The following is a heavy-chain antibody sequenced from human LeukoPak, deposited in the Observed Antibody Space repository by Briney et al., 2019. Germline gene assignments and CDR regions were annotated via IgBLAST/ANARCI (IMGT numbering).Heavy chain of an antibody. Sequence: SETLSLTCTVSGYSISSGYYWGWIRQPPGKGLEWIGSIYHSGSTYYNPSLRSRVTISVDTSKNQFSLKLSSVTAADTAVYYCARDLKGHRQDWFDPWGQGTLVTVSS. CDR2: IYHSGST. CDR1: GYSISSGYY. J-gene: IGHJ5*02. CDR3: ARDLKGHRQDWFDP. V-gene: IGHV4-38-2*02.